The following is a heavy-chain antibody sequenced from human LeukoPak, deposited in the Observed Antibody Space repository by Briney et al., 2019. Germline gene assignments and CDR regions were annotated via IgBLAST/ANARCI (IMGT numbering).Heavy chain of an antibody. J-gene: IGHJ4*02. CDR1: GFTVSSNY. CDR3: ARGATVVTLDY. D-gene: IGHD4-23*01. V-gene: IGHV3-53*04. CDR2: IYSGGST. Sequence: GGSLRLSCAASGFTVSSNYMSWVRQAPGKGLEWVSVIYSGGSTYYADSVKGRFTISRYNSKNTLYLQMNSLRAEDTAVYYCARGATVVTLDYWGQGTLVTVSS.